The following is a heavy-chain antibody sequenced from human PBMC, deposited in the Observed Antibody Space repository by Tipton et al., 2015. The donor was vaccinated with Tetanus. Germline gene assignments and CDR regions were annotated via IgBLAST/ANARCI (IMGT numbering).Heavy chain of an antibody. D-gene: IGHD3-10*01. V-gene: IGHV1-18*01. CDR2: ISPYNGNT. J-gene: IGHJ4*02. CDR1: GYTFNRYG. Sequence: QLVQSGAEVKKPGASVKVSCEASGYTFNRYGLTWVRQAPGQGPEWMGWISPYNGNTNYAQKLQGRVTITIDTSTSTAYMELRSLRSDDTAVYYCSRDYYHSGSYYFDYWGQGTLVTVSS. CDR3: SRDYYHSGSYYFDY.